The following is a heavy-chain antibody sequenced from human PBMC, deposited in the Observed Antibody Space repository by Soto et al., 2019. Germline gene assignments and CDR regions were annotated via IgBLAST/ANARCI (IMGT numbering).Heavy chain of an antibody. J-gene: IGHJ4*02. Sequence: ASVKVSCKASGYTFTGYYMHWVRQAPGQGLEWMGWINPNSGGTNYAQKFQGWVTMTRDTSISTAYMELSRLRSDDTAVYYCAKFYCSSTSGVDYWGQGTLVTVSS. V-gene: IGHV1-2*04. CDR3: AKFYCSSTSGVDY. CDR2: INPNSGGT. CDR1: GYTFTGYY. D-gene: IGHD2-2*01.